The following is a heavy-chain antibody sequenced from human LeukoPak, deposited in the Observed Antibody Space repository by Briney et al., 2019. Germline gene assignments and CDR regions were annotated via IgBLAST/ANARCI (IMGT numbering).Heavy chain of an antibody. V-gene: IGHV3-23*01. CDR3: ASRHCGGSGCYFAGADPFDY. CDR2: IYENGGTT. J-gene: IGHJ4*02. CDR1: GFTFRSHA. Sequence: GGSLRLSCVGSGFTFRSHAMSWVRQAPEKGLEFVSGIYENGGTTYYADSVKGRFSISRDNSKNTLYLQMNSLRAEDTAVYYCASRHCGGSGCYFAGADPFDYWGQGTLVTVSS. D-gene: IGHD2-15*01.